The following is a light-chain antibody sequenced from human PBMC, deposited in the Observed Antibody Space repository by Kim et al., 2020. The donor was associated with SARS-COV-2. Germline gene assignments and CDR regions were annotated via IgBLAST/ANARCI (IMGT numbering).Light chain of an antibody. CDR1: SGSIASNY. CDR2: EDN. Sequence: KTVTIDCSRSSGSIASNYVQWYQQRPGSSPTSVIYEDNQRPSGVPDRFSGSIDSSSNSASLTISGLKTEDEADYYCQSYDSSNSWVFGGGTKLTVL. J-gene: IGLJ3*02. V-gene: IGLV6-57*01. CDR3: QSYDSSNSWV.